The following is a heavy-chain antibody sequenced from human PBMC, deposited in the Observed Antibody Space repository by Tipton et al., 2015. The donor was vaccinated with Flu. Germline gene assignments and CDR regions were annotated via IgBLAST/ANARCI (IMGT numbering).Heavy chain of an antibody. CDR2: INHSGSV. Sequence: TLSLTCTVYAGSFSGYYWSWIRQPPGKGLEWIGEINHSGSVSYNPSLKSRVTMSVDTSKNQFSLKVSSVTAADTAVYFCAREGDDYSRGWYASWGQGILVTVSS. J-gene: IGHJ5*02. V-gene: IGHV4-34*01. D-gene: IGHD6-19*01. CDR3: AREGDDYSRGWYAS. CDR1: AGSFSGYY.